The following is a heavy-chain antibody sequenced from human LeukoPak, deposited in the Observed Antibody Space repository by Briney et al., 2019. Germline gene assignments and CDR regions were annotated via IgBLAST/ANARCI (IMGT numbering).Heavy chain of an antibody. J-gene: IGHJ5*02. V-gene: IGHV1-69*05. Sequence: SVKVSCKASGGTFSSYAISWVRQAPGQGLEWMGGIIPIFGTANYAQKFQGRVTMTTDTSTSTAYMELRSLRSDDTAVYYCARVSYSSGRGWFDPWGQGTLVTVSS. D-gene: IGHD6-19*01. CDR1: GGTFSSYA. CDR2: IIPIFGTA. CDR3: ARVSYSSGRGWFDP.